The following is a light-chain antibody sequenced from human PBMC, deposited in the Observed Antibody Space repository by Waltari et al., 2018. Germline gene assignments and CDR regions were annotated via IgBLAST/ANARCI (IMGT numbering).Light chain of an antibody. CDR3: QQRANWPPLT. Sequence: EVVLTQSPATLSLSPGERATLSCRASQSVYNFLAWYQQTPGHAPRLLIYAASQRATGIPAKFSGSGSGTYFPLTISGLEPEDVAVYYCQQRANWPPLTFGGGTKVEIK. CDR2: AAS. V-gene: IGKV3-11*01. J-gene: IGKJ4*01. CDR1: QSVYNF.